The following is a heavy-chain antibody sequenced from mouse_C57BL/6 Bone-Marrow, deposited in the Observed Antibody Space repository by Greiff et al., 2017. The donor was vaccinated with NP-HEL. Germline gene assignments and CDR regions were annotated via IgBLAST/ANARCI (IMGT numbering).Heavy chain of an antibody. CDR1: GYTFTDHT. J-gene: IGHJ4*01. Sequence: VKLMESDAELVKPGASVKISCKVSGYTFTDHTIHWMQQRPEQGLEWIGYISPRDGRTKSNEQFTGKATLTADKSSSTAYMQLNSLTAEDSAVYFCASYDGYLYAMDYWGQGTSVTVSS. D-gene: IGHD2-3*01. CDR2: ISPRDGRT. V-gene: IGHV1-78*01. CDR3: ASYDGYLYAMDY.